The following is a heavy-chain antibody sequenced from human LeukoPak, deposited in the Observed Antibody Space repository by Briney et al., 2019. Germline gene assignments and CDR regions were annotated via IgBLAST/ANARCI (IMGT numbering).Heavy chain of an antibody. V-gene: IGHV3-30*04. Sequence: GGSLRLSCAASGFTFSSYAMHWVRQGPGKGLEWVAVISYDGSNKYYADSVKGRFTISRDNSKNTLYLQMNSLRAEDTAVYYCVTPPIHGPLAAIRNYFDYWGQGTLVTVSS. CDR1: GFTFSSYA. CDR2: ISYDGSNK. J-gene: IGHJ4*02. D-gene: IGHD2-15*01. CDR3: VTPPIHGPLAAIRNYFDY.